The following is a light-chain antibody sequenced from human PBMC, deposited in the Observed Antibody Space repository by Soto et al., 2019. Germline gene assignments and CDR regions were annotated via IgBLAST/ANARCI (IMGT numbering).Light chain of an antibody. CDR1: PSVTNY. CDR3: QQRNIWPPVT. CDR2: GAF. J-gene: IGKJ5*01. Sequence: EIVMTQSPAFVSASLGERATLSCRASPSVTNYLAWYQQKPGQAPRLLIYGAFNRATGIPARFSGSGSGTDFTLTISSLEPEDFAVYYCQQRNIWPPVTFGQGTRLEIK. V-gene: IGKV3-11*01.